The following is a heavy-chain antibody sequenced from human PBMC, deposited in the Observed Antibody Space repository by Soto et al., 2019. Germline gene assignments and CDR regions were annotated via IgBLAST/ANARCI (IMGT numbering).Heavy chain of an antibody. CDR2: IYYSGST. J-gene: IGHJ5*02. D-gene: IGHD4-4*01. CDR1: GGSISSYY. Sequence: SETLSLTCTVSGGSISSYYWSWIRQPPGKGLEWIGYIYYSGSTNYNPSLKSRVTISVDTSKNQFSLKLSSVTAADTAVYYCARALETTDWFEPWGQGTLVTVS. V-gene: IGHV4-59*01. CDR3: ARALETTDWFEP.